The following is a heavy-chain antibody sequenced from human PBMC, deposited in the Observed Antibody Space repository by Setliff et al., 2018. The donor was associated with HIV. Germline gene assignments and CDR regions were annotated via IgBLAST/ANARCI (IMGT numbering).Heavy chain of an antibody. D-gene: IGHD2-15*01. J-gene: IGHJ4*02. CDR2: MSGINDNK. CDR3: AREPCSGGSCYSGYFDY. Sequence: GGSLRLSCAASGFTFNTYGMNWVRQAPGKGLEWVSLMSGINDNKYYGDSVKGRFTISRDNSKNTLSLQMDNLRADDTAVYYCAREPCSGGSCYSGYFDYWGQGTLVTVS. CDR1: GFTFNTYG. V-gene: IGHV3-23*01.